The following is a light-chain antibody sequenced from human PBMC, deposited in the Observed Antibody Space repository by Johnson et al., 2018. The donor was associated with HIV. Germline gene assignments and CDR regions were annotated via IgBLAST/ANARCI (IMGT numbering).Light chain of an antibody. CDR1: SSNIGNNY. CDR3: GTWDSSLSAGV. CDR2: ESD. V-gene: IGLV1-51*02. Sequence: QSVLTQSPSVSAAPGQKVTISCSGSSSNIGNNYISWYQQLPGTAPKLLIFESDKRPSGIPDRFSGSKSGTSANMDITGLQTGDEADYYCGTWDSSLSAGVFGTGTKVTVL. J-gene: IGLJ1*01.